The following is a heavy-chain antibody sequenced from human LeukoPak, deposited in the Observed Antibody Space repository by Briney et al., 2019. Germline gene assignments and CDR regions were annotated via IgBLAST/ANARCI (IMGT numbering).Heavy chain of an antibody. CDR1: GGSISSYY. CDR3: ARVSSLEYYYGSGSQYFDY. V-gene: IGHV4-59*01. D-gene: IGHD3-10*01. J-gene: IGHJ4*02. CDR2: IYYSGST. Sequence: SETLSLTCTVSGGSISSYYWSWIRQPPGKGLEWIGYIYYSGSTNYSPSLKSRVTISVDTSKNQFSLKLSSVTAADTAVYYCARVSSLEYYYGSGSQYFDYWGQGTLVTVSS.